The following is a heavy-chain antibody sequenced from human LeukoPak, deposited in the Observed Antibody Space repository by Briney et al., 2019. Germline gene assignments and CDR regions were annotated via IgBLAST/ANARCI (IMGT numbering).Heavy chain of an antibody. Sequence: PGGSLRLSCAASGFTFSSYWMSWVRQAPGKGLEWVANIKQDGSEKYYVDSVKGRFTISRDNAKNSLYLQMNSLRAEDTAVYYCARDTDSSSSLIDYWGQGTLVTVS. J-gene: IGHJ4*02. CDR1: GFTFSSYW. D-gene: IGHD6-6*01. V-gene: IGHV3-7*01. CDR3: ARDTDSSSSLIDY. CDR2: IKQDGSEK.